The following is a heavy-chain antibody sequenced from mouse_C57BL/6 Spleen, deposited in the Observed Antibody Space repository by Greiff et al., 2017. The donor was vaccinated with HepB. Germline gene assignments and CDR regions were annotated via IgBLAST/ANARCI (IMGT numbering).Heavy chain of an antibody. CDR1: GYTFTSYW. V-gene: IGHV1-64*01. D-gene: IGHD1-1*01. CDR2: IHPNSGST. Sequence: QVQLQQPGAELVKPWASVKLSCKASGYTFTSYWLHWVKQRPGQGLEWIGMIHPNSGSTNYNQKFNSKATLTVDKSSSTSYMQLSSLTSEDSAVYYCARDYGSSYWYFDVWGTGTTVTVSA. CDR3: ARDYGSSYWYFDV. J-gene: IGHJ1*03.